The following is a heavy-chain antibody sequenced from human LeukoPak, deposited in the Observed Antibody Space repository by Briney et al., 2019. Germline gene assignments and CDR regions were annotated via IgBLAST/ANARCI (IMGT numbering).Heavy chain of an antibody. Sequence: GASVKVSCKASGGTFSSYAISWVRQAPGQGLEWMGGIIPIFGTANYAQKFQGRVTITADKSTSTAYMELSSLRSEDTAVYYCARDSPSPLDRNKKERYVQYYYYYYMDVWGKGTTVTVSS. J-gene: IGHJ6*03. CDR3: ARDSPSPLDRNKKERYVQYYYYYYMDV. V-gene: IGHV1-69*06. D-gene: IGHD1-1*01. CDR1: GGTFSSYA. CDR2: IIPIFGTA.